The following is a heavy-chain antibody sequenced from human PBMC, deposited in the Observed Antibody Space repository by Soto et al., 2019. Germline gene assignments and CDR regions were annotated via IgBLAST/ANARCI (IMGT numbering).Heavy chain of an antibody. CDR1: GFTFSNYA. Sequence: EVQLLESGGGFVQPGGSLRLSCVASGFTFSNYAMSWVRQAPGKGLEWVSALRGSATTTYYADSVKGRFTISRDNAKDTLYLQMNSLRGEDTAIYYCAKDILEVTPGLGVCGPGTPFTVSS. CDR2: LRGSATTT. V-gene: IGHV3-23*01. J-gene: IGHJ6*02. CDR3: AKDILEVTPGLGV. D-gene: IGHD2-21*02.